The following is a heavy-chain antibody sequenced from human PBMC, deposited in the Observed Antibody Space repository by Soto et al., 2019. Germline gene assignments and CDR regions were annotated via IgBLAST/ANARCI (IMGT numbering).Heavy chain of an antibody. CDR3: ARSVLRYFDWLFPYYYGMDV. CDR1: GGSISSGGYS. J-gene: IGHJ6*02. D-gene: IGHD3-9*01. CDR2: IYYSGST. V-gene: IGHV4-30-2*03. Sequence: SETLSLTCAVSGGSISSGGYSWSWIRQPPGKGLEWIGYIYYSGSTYYNPSLKSRVTISVDTSKNQFSLKLSSVTAADTAVYYCARSVLRYFDWLFPYYYGMDVWGQGTTVTVSS.